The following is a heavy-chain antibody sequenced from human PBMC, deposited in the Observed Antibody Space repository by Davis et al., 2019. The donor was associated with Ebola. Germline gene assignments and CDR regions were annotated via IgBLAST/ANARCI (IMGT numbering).Heavy chain of an antibody. CDR2: IWYDGSNK. J-gene: IGHJ6*02. CDR1: GFTFGDYA. V-gene: IGHV3-33*01. CDR3: AREVHGMDV. Sequence: GESLKISCTASGFTFGDYAMSWVRQAPGKGLEWVAVIWYDGSNKYYADSVKGRFTISRDNSKNTLYLQMSSLRAEDTAVYYCAREVHGMDVWGQGTTVTVSS.